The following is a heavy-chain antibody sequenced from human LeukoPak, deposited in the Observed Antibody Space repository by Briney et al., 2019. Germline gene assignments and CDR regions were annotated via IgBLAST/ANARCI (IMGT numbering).Heavy chain of an antibody. J-gene: IGHJ4*02. V-gene: IGHV3-7*01. CDR3: ARCWLQLDY. CDR1: GFTFSSYW. D-gene: IGHD5-24*01. Sequence: GGSLRLSCAASGFTFSSYWMTWVRQAPDKGLEWVANIKQDGCEMYYVDSLKGRFTISRDNAKNSLYLQINSLRAEDTAVYYCARCWLQLDYWGQGALVTVSS. CDR2: IKQDGCEM.